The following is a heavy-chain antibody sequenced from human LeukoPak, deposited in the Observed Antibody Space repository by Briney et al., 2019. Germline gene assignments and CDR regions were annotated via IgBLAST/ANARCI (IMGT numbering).Heavy chain of an antibody. CDR3: TKGGWGNYLDY. CDR2: ITRDDDT. D-gene: IGHD7-27*01. Sequence: GGSLRLSCAASGFNFSNYWMHWVRQAPGKGLEWVSSITRDDDTFYADSVKGRFTISRDNSKNTLYLQMNSLRAEDTAIYYCTKGGWGNYLDYWGQGTLVTVSS. CDR1: GFNFSNYW. V-gene: IGHV3-23*01. J-gene: IGHJ4*02.